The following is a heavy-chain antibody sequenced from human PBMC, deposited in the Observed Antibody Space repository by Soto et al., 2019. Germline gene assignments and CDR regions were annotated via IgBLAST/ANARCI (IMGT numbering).Heavy chain of an antibody. J-gene: IGHJ6*02. V-gene: IGHV3-23*01. CDR2: ISVSGGST. CDR1: GFTFSSYA. Sequence: GGSLRLSCAASGFTFSSYAMSWVRQAPGKGLEWVSAISVSGGSTYYADSVKGRFTISRDNSKNTRYLQMNSLRAEETAVSYRTKDVYPPPIWGQETTVAVSS. CDR3: TKDVYPPPI.